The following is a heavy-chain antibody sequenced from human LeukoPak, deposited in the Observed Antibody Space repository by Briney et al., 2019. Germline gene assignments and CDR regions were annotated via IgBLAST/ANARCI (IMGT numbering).Heavy chain of an antibody. D-gene: IGHD5-12*01. Sequence: GGSLRLSCAASGFTFSSYEMNWVRQAPGKGLEWVSYISSSGSTIYYADSVKGRFTISRDNAKNSLYLQMNSPRAEDTAVYYCARASAVATSPFGYWGQGTLVTVSS. CDR3: ARASAVATSPFGY. CDR1: GFTFSSYE. V-gene: IGHV3-48*03. CDR2: ISSSGSTI. J-gene: IGHJ4*02.